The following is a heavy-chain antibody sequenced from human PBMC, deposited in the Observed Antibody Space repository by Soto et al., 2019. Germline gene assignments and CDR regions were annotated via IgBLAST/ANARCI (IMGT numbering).Heavy chain of an antibody. J-gene: IGHJ6*03. CDR2: IYYSGST. V-gene: IGHV4-59*01. CDR3: AREVVRGHYYYYYYMDV. D-gene: IGHD2-15*01. CDR1: GGSISSYH. Sequence: SETLSLTCTVSGGSISSYHWSWIRQPPGKGLEWIGYIYYSGSTNYNPSLKSRVTISVDTSKNQFSLKLSSVTAADTAVYYCAREVVRGHYYYYYYMDVWGKGTTVTVSS.